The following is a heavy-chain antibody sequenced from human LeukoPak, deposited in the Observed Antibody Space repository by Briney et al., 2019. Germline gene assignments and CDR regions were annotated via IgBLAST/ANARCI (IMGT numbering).Heavy chain of an antibody. CDR1: GGSISSSSYY. V-gene: IGHV4-39*01. D-gene: IGHD6-19*01. CDR2: IYYSGST. Sequence: LETLSLTCTVSGGSISSSSYYWGWIRQPPGKGLEWIGSIYYSGSTYYNPSLKSRVTISVDTSKNQFSLKLSSVTAADTAVYYCARLIRDGGPGWYYFDIWGHGISVSVSA. CDR3: ARLIRDGGPGWYYFDI. J-gene: IGHJ4*01.